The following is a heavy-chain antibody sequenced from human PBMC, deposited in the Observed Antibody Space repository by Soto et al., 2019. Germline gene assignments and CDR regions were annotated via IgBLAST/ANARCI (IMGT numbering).Heavy chain of an antibody. CDR2: ISGSGGST. CDR1: GFTFNSYG. CDR3: AKEISYTEADY. J-gene: IGHJ4*02. Sequence: GGSLRLSCAASGFTFNSYGMSWVRQAPGKGLEWVSAISGSGGSTYYADSVKGRFAISRDNSKKTLYLQMSSLRAEDTAVYYCAKEISYTEADYWGPGTLVTVSS. V-gene: IGHV3-23*01.